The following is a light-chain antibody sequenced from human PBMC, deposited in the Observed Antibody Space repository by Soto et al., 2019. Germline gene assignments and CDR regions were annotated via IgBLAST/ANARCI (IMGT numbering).Light chain of an antibody. Sequence: EIVLTQSPGTLSLSPGERATLSCRASQSVSSSYLAWYQQKPGQAPRRLIYGASSRATGIPDRFSGSGSGTDVTLTISRLEPEDFAVYYCQQYGSSPPLTFGGGTKVEIK. CDR2: GAS. CDR1: QSVSSSY. V-gene: IGKV3-20*01. CDR3: QQYGSSPPLT. J-gene: IGKJ4*01.